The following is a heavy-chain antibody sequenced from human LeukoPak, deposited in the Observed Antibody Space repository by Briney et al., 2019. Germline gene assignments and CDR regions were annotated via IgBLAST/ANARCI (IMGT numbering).Heavy chain of an antibody. V-gene: IGHV5-51*01. CDR1: GYSFTSYW. CDR3: ARQERDGYNFYYYYYMDV. CDR2: IYPGDSDT. Sequence: GESLKISCKGSGYSFTSYWIGWVRQMPGKGLEWMGIIYPGDSDTRYSPSFQGQVTISADKSISTAYLQWSSLKASDTAMYYCARQERDGYNFYYYYYMDVWGKGTTVTVSS. D-gene: IGHD5-24*01. J-gene: IGHJ6*03.